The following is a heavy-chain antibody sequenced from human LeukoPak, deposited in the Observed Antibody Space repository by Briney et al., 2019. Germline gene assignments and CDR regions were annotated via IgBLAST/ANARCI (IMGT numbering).Heavy chain of an antibody. CDR2: ICPGYSDA. V-gene: IGHV5-51*01. D-gene: IGHD6-13*01. CDR1: GYQLTNNW. J-gene: IGHJ5*02. CDR3: VRFALTSSLDH. Sequence: GESLKISCKISGYQLTNNWIGWVRQVPGKGLEWMGLICPGYSDAKYSPSFQGQVTLSVDASISTAYLQLSGLRASDTAIYYCVRFALTSSLDHWGQGTLVTVSS.